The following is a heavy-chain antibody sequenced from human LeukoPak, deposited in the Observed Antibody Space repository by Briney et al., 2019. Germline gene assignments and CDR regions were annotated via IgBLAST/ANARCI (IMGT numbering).Heavy chain of an antibody. Sequence: APVKVSCKASGYSFSSYGITWVRQALGQGLEWMGWISAYNDNTKYAQKFQDRVITTRDTSTSTAYMELTRLTSDDTAVYYCARVRLPIVGTIGWFDLWGQGTPVTVSS. J-gene: IGHJ5*02. CDR2: ISAYNDNT. CDR3: ARVRLPIVGTIGWFDL. CDR1: GYSFSSYG. V-gene: IGHV1-18*01. D-gene: IGHD5-12*01.